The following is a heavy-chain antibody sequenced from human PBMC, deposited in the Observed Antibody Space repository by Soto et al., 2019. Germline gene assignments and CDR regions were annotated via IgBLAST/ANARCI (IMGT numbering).Heavy chain of an antibody. V-gene: IGHV5-51*01. CDR3: ARLAYSGSYYTTGDPYTFDY. J-gene: IGHJ4*02. CDR1: GYSFTSYW. CDR2: IYPGDSDT. Sequence: GESLKISCKGSGYSFTSYWIGWVRQMPGKGLEWMGIIYPGDSDTRYSPSFQGQVTISADKSISTAYLQWSSLKASDTAMYYCARLAYSGSYYTTGDPYTFDYWGQGTLVTVSS. D-gene: IGHD1-26*01.